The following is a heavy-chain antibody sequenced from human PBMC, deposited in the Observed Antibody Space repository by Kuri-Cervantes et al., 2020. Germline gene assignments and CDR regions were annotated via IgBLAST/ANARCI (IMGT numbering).Heavy chain of an antibody. CDR1: GGTFSSYT. J-gene: IGHJ5*02. D-gene: IGHD6-19*01. CDR2: IIPILGIA. Sequence: SVKVSCKASGGTFSSYTISWVRQAPGQGLEWMGRIIPILGIANYAQKFQGRVTITADKSTSTAYMELSRLRSDDTAVYYCARERLAVAGLHGWFDPWGQGTLVTVSS. CDR3: ARERLAVAGLHGWFDP. V-gene: IGHV1-69*04.